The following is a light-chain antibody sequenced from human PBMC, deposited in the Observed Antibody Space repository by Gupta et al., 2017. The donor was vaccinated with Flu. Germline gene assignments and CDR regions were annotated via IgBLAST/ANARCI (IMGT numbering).Light chain of an antibody. CDR1: SSGVGGYNL. J-gene: IGLJ2*01. CDR2: EDT. Sequence: QSALTQPASVSGSPGQSITISCTGTSSGVGGYNLVSWYQQPPGKVPKLMIYEDTKRPSGVSNRVSGSTSGTTASLTISGLQAEDEGDYYCCSNTGSVIFGGGTKLTVL. V-gene: IGLV2-23*01. CDR3: CSNTGSVI.